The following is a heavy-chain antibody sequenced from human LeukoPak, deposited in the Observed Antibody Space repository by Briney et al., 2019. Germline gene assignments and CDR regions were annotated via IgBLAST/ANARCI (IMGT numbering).Heavy chain of an antibody. CDR2: IIPIFGTA. Sequence: ASVKVSCKASGGTFSSYAISWVRQAPGQGLEWMGGIIPIFGTANYAQKFQGRVTITTDESTSTAYMELSSLRSEDTAVYYCARDVGYYYDSSGYFPYYFDYWGQGTLVTVSS. CDR1: GGTFSSYA. CDR3: ARDVGYYYDSSGYFPYYFDY. D-gene: IGHD3-22*01. V-gene: IGHV1-69*05. J-gene: IGHJ4*02.